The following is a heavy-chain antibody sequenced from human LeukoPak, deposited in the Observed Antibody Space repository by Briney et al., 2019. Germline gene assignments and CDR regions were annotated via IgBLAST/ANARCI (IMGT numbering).Heavy chain of an antibody. CDR2: INSEGRST. D-gene: IGHD5-12*01. J-gene: IGHJ4*02. Sequence: GGSLRLSCAASGFTFSRYWMHWVRQAPGKGRGWVSRINSEGRSTMYADSVKGGFTISRDNAKNTLYLQMHSLRAEDTAVYYCARRLPGQNFDYWGQGTLVTVSS. CDR3: ARRLPGQNFDY. V-gene: IGHV3-74*03. CDR1: GFTFSRYW.